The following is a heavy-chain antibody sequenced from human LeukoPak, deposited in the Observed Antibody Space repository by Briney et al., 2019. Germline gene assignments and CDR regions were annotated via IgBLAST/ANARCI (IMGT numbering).Heavy chain of an antibody. D-gene: IGHD3-22*01. CDR2: ISGSGAST. V-gene: IGHV3-23*01. CDR3: ANEGPHYYDSSGYYYLRFAY. J-gene: IGHJ4*02. CDR1: GFTFSSYA. Sequence: GGSLRLSCAASGFTFSSYAMSWVRQAPGKGMEWVSAISGSGASTYYADSVKGRFTISRDNSKNTLYLQMNSLRAEDTAVYYCANEGPHYYDSSGYYYLRFAYWGQGTLVTVSS.